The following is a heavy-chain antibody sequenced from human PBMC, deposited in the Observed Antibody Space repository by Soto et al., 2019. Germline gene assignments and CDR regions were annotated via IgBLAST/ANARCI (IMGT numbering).Heavy chain of an antibody. D-gene: IGHD2-15*01. CDR3: ARDLAVVVAATPYYFDY. J-gene: IGHJ4*02. CDR1: GFTFSSYW. Sequence: GGSLRLSCAASGFTFSSYWMHWVRQAPGKGLVWVSRINSDGSSTSYADSVKGRFTISRDNAKNTLYLQMNSLRAEDTAVYYCARDLAVVVAATPYYFDYWGQGTLVTVSS. V-gene: IGHV3-74*01. CDR2: INSDGSST.